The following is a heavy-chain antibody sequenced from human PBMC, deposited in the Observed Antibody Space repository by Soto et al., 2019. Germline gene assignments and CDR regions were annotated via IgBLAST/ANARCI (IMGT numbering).Heavy chain of an antibody. CDR2: IYYSGST. CDR1: GGSISSGGYY. D-gene: IGHD3-10*01. V-gene: IGHV4-31*03. CDR3: ARVMALPRLYGSEDGPNYYFDY. J-gene: IGHJ4*02. Sequence: SETLSLTCTVSGGSISSGGYYWSWIRQHPGKGLEWIGYIYYSGSTYYNPSLKSRVTISVDTSKNQFSLKLSSVTAADTAVYYCARVMALPRLYGSEDGPNYYFDYWGQGTLVTVSS.